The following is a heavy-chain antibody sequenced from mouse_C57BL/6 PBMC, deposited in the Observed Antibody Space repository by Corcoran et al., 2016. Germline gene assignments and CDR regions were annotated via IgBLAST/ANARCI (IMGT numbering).Heavy chain of an antibody. V-gene: IGHV1-26*01. Sequence: EVQLQQSGPELVKPGASVKISCKASGYTFTDYYMNWVKQSHGKSLEWIGDINPNNGGTSYNQKFKGKATLTVDKSSSTAYMELRSLTSEDSAGYYCARRRAWFAYWGQGTLVTVSA. CDR2: INPNNGGT. CDR1: GYTFTDYY. CDR3: ARRRAWFAY. J-gene: IGHJ3*01.